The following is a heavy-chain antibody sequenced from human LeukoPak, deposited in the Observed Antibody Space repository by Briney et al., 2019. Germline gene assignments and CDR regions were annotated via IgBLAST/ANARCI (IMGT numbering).Heavy chain of an antibody. J-gene: IGHJ4*02. D-gene: IGHD3-22*01. V-gene: IGHV1-18*01. CDR3: ARGTYDSSGYSGDGYYFDY. CDR1: GYTFTSYG. CDR2: ISTYNGDT. Sequence: ASVKVSCKASGYTFTSYGISWVRQAPGQGLEWMGWISTYNGDTNYAQKLQGRVTMTTDTSTNTACMELSSLRSEDTAVYYCARGTYDSSGYSGDGYYFDYWGQGTLVTVSS.